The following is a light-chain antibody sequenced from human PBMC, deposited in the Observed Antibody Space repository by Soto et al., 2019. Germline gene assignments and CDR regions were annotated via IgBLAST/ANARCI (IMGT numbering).Light chain of an antibody. CDR3: ATWDSSLSAVV. Sequence: QSVLTQPPSVSATPGQKVTISCSGSSSNIGNNYVSWYQQFPGAAPKLLIYDNCWRPSGIPDRFSASKSGTSAALGITGLQTGDEADYYCATWDSSLSAVVVGGGTKLTVL. CDR2: DNC. J-gene: IGLJ2*01. V-gene: IGLV1-51*01. CDR1: SSNIGNNY.